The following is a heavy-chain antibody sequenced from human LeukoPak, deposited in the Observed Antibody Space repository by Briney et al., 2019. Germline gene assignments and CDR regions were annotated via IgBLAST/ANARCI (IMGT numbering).Heavy chain of an antibody. CDR3: TTDPNYGDLDY. Sequence: GGSLRLSCAASGFTFSSYAMHWVRQAPGKGLEYVSGISSNGDSTYYANSVKGRFTISRDDSKNTLYLQMNSLKTEDTAVYYCTTDPNYGDLDYWGQGTLVTVSS. CDR2: ISSNGDST. V-gene: IGHV3-64*01. CDR1: GFTFSSYA. J-gene: IGHJ4*02. D-gene: IGHD4-17*01.